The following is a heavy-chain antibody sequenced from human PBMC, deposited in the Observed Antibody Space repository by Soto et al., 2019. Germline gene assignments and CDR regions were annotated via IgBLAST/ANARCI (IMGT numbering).Heavy chain of an antibody. J-gene: IGHJ4*02. CDR3: ARAPYDYDRSGHFDY. CDR2: ISYSGGA. D-gene: IGHD3-22*01. Sequence: QVQLQESGPGLVKPSQTLSLTCTVSGCSISSGDFYWNWIRQPPGMGLEWIGYISYSGGAYYNPSLNSRVSISADPARNQCSLRLRFVTAADTAVYYCARAPYDYDRSGHFDYWVQGTLVTVSS. V-gene: IGHV4-30-4*01. CDR1: GCSISSGDFY.